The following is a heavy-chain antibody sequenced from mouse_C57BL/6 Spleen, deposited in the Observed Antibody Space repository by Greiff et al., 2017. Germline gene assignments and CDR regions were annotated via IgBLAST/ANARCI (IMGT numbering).Heavy chain of an antibody. CDR3: ARHGGGGYAMDY. CDR2: ISNGGGST. J-gene: IGHJ4*01. CDR1: GFTFSDYY. Sequence: EVQLVESGGGLVQPGGSLKLSCAASGFTFSDYYMYWVRQTPEKRLEWVAYISNGGGSTYYPDTVKGRFTISRYNAKNTLYLQMSRLKSEDTAMYYCARHGGGGYAMDYWGQGTSVTVSS. V-gene: IGHV5-12*01.